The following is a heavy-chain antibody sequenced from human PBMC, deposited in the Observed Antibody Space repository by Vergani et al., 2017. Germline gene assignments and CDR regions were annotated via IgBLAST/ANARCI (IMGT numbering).Heavy chain of an antibody. CDR1: GFSLSTSGVG. V-gene: IGHV2-5*01. J-gene: IGHJ3*01. CDR3: VHRLGYFDWDGAFDV. Sequence: QITLKESGPTLVKPTQTLTLTCTFSGFSLSTSGVGVGWIRQPPGKALEWLALTYWNDDKRYCPSLKSRVTITKDTSKNEVILTMATMDPVDTATYYCVHRLGYFDWDGAFDVWGPGTMVTVSS. CDR2: TYWNDDK. D-gene: IGHD3-9*01.